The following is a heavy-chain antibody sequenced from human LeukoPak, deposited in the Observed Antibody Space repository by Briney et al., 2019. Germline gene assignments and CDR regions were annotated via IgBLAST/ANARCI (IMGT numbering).Heavy chain of an antibody. J-gene: IGHJ6*02. CDR3: ARVATMIVVVTHPYYYYAMDV. CDR1: GGTFSSYA. V-gene: IGHV1-69*13. D-gene: IGHD3-22*01. Sequence: SVKVSCKASGGTFSSYAISWVRQAPGQGLEWMGGIIPIFGTANYAQKFQGRVTITADESTSTAYMELSSLRSEDTAVYYCARVATMIVVVTHPYYYYAMDVWGQGTTVTVSS. CDR2: IIPIFGTA.